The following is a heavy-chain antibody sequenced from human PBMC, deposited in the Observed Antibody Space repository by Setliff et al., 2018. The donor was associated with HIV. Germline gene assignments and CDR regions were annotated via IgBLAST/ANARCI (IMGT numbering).Heavy chain of an antibody. J-gene: IGHJ4*02. D-gene: IGHD5-18*01. V-gene: IGHV1-2*06. CDR3: ARDIGDTATPDY. Sequence: GASVKVSCKASGYTFTRYFMHCVRQAPGQGLEWMGRINPNSGGTHYAHKFQDRVTMTRDTSISTAYMELSRLTSDDTAVYYCARDIGDTATPDYWGQGTLVTVSS. CDR1: GYTFTRYF. CDR2: INPNSGGT.